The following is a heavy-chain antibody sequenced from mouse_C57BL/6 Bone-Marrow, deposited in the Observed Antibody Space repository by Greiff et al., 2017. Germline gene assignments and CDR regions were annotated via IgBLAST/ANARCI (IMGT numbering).Heavy chain of an antibody. CDR1: GYTFNSYW. Sequence: VQLQQSGTVLARPGASVKMSCKTSGYTFNSYWMHWVKQRPGQGLEWIGAIYPGNSDTSYNQKFKGKAKLTAVTSASTAYMELSSLTNEDSAVYYCTPIYYYGISPWFAYWGQGTLVTVSA. D-gene: IGHD1-1*01. V-gene: IGHV1-5*01. J-gene: IGHJ3*01. CDR3: TPIYYYGISPWFAY. CDR2: IYPGNSDT.